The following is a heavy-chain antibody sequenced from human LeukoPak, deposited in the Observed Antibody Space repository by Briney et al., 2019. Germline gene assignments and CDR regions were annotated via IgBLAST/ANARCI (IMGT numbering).Heavy chain of an antibody. CDR1: GGSFSGYY. Sequence: SSETLSLTCAVYGGSFSGYYWSWIRQHPGKGLEWIGYIYYNGNTYYNPSLKSRVTISVDTSKNQFSLNLSSVTAADTAVYYCTHDYGDYWGQGTLVTVSS. V-gene: IGHV4-31*11. CDR2: IYYNGNT. J-gene: IGHJ4*02. CDR3: THDYGDY.